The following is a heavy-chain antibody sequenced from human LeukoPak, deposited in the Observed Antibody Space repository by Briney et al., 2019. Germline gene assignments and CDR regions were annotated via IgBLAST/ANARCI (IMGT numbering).Heavy chain of an antibody. Sequence: SETLSLTCTVSGESINSFYWSWIRQPAGKGLEWIGRIYSSGSTNYSPSLKSRVTMSVDTSKNQFSLKLSSVTAADTAVYYCARHGGFGELFQNWFDPWGQGTLVTVSS. V-gene: IGHV4-4*07. CDR3: ARHGGFGELFQNWFDP. J-gene: IGHJ5*02. CDR2: IYSSGST. CDR1: GESINSFY. D-gene: IGHD3-10*01.